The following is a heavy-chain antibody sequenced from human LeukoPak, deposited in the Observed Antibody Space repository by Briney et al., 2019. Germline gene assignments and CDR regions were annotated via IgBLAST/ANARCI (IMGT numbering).Heavy chain of an antibody. Sequence: SETLSLTCAVYGGSFSGYYWSWIRQPPGKGLEWIGEINHSGSTNYNPSLKSRVTISVDTSKKQISLKLSSVTAADTAVYYCARLVGGSYPYWYFDLWGRGTLVTVSS. J-gene: IGHJ2*01. CDR3: ARLVGGSYPYWYFDL. CDR1: GGSFSGYY. V-gene: IGHV4-34*01. CDR2: INHSGST. D-gene: IGHD1-26*01.